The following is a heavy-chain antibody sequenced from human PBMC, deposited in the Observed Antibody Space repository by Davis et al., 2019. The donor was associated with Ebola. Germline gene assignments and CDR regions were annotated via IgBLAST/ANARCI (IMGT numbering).Heavy chain of an antibody. D-gene: IGHD3-3*01. J-gene: IGHJ4*02. CDR1: GFTFSDYY. Sequence: GGSLRLSCAASGFTFSDYYMSWIRLAPGKRLEWVSYISSSSSTIYYADSVKGRFTISRDNAKNSLYLQMNSLRAEDTAVYYCARDDTYYDFWSGYRSSTFDYWGQGTLVTVSS. CDR2: ISSSSSTI. V-gene: IGHV3-11*01. CDR3: ARDDTYYDFWSGYRSSTFDY.